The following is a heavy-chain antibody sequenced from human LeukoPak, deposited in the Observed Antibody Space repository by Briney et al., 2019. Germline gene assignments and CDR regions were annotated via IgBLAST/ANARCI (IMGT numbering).Heavy chain of an antibody. V-gene: IGHV3-30*04. CDR1: GFTFSRYA. CDR2: ISYDGSNK. J-gene: IGHJ4*02. CDR3: AMPHDTEYYFDY. Sequence: GRSLRLSCAASGFTFSRYAMHWVRQAPGKGLEWVAVISYDGSNKYYADSVKGRFTISRDNSKNTLYLQMNSLRAEDTVVYYCAMPHDTEYYFDYWGQATLVTVSS.